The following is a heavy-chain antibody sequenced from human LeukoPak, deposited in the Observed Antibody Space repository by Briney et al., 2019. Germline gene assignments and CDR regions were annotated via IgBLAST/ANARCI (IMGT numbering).Heavy chain of an antibody. CDR3: ARAGCSSTSCYVGEIDY. CDR2: IIPIFGTA. V-gene: IGHV1-69*06. CDR1: GGTFSSYA. D-gene: IGHD2-2*01. J-gene: IGHJ4*02. Sequence: ASVKVSCKASGGTFSSYAISWVRQAPGQGLECMGGIIPIFGTANYAQKFQGRVTITADKSTSTAYMELSSLRSEDTAVYYCARAGCSSTSCYVGEIDYWGQGTLVTVSS.